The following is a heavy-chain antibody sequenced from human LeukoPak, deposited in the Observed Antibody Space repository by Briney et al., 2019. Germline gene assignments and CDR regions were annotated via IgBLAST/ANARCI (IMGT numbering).Heavy chain of an antibody. Sequence: GGSLRLSCAASGFTFSSYWMSWVRQAPGKGLEWVANIKQDGSEKYYVDSVKGRFTISRDNAKNSLYLQMNSLRAEDTAVYYCARDGGWYSSGWYAVDYWGQGTLVTVSS. V-gene: IGHV3-7*01. J-gene: IGHJ4*02. CDR2: IKQDGSEK. D-gene: IGHD6-19*01. CDR1: GFTFSSYW. CDR3: ARDGGWYSSGWYAVDY.